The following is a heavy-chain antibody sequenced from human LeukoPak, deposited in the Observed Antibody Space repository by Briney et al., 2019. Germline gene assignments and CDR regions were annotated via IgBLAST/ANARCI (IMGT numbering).Heavy chain of an antibody. Sequence: ASVTVSFKASGYTFTIYDINWVRQAPGQGLEWMGWMNPNSGNTGYAQKFQGRVTMTRNTSISTAYMELSSLRSEDTAVYYCARRGIAAAGTRWSPWGQGTLVTVSS. V-gene: IGHV1-8*01. J-gene: IGHJ4*02. CDR3: ARRGIAAAGTRWSP. CDR2: MNPNSGNT. CDR1: GYTFTIYD. D-gene: IGHD6-13*01.